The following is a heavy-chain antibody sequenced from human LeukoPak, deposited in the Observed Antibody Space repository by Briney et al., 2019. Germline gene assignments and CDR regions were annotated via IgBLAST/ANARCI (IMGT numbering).Heavy chain of an antibody. CDR3: AREEVVVVPAANDYYYYYGMDV. CDR2: IYSGGST. V-gene: IGHV3-53*01. CDR1: GFTFSSNY. D-gene: IGHD2-2*01. J-gene: IGHJ6*02. Sequence: GGSLRLSCAASGFTFSSNYMSWVRQAPGKGLEWVSVIYSGGSTYYSDSVTGRFTISRDNSKNTLYLQMNSLRAEDTAVYYCAREEVVVVPAANDYYYYYGMDVWGQGTTVTVSS.